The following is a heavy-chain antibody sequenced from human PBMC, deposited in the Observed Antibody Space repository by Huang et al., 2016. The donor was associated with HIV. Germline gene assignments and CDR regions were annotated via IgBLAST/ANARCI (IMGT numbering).Heavy chain of an antibody. J-gene: IGHJ4*02. CDR3: ARYRLTGTFLDS. CDR2: INNKTGKP. CDR1: GYTFTTYS. D-gene: IGHD3-9*01. V-gene: IGHV7-4-1*02. Sequence: QVQLVQSGSELRKPGASVKVSCKASGYTFTTYSLIWVRQAPGQGLEWMGWINNKTGKPTYAQRFTGRFVFSLDTTVNTAYLQISSLKTDDTAKYFCARYRLTGTFLDSWGQGTQVTVSS.